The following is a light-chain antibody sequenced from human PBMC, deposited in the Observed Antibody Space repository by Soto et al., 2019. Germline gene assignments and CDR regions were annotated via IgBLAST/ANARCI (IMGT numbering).Light chain of an antibody. J-gene: IGKJ4*01. CDR3: QHYDNWLS. V-gene: IGKV3-15*01. CDR2: GAS. CDR1: QSVGSN. Sequence: EIVMTQSPATLSVSPGERATLSCRASQSVGSNLAWYQQKPGQAPRLLIYGASTRATGIPARFSGSGTGTEFNLTIIILQTEDFAVYYFQHYDNWLSFGGGTKVEIK.